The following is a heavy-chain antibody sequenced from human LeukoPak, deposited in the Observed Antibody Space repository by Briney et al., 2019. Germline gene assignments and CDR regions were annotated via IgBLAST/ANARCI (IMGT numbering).Heavy chain of an antibody. Sequence: GESLLISCKGSGYSFTSYWIGWVRQMPGRGLEWMGIIYPGDSDTRYSPSLQGQVTISADKSISTAYLQWSSLKASDTAMYYCARRSNFRISDYWGQGTLVTVSS. CDR3: ARRSNFRISDY. D-gene: IGHD3-10*01. J-gene: IGHJ4*02. V-gene: IGHV5-51*01. CDR1: GYSFTSYW. CDR2: IYPGDSDT.